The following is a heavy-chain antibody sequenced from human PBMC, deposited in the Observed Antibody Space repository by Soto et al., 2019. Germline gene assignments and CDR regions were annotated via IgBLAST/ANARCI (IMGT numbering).Heavy chain of an antibody. D-gene: IGHD2-21*02. CDR3: ASGSPVATDY. Sequence: PSETLSLTCTVSGGSISSGDYYWSWIRQPPGKGLEWIGYIYHSGSTYYNPSLKSRVTISVDRSKNQFSLKLSSVTAADTAVYYCASGSPVATDYWGQGTLVTVSS. CDR1: GGSISSGDYY. V-gene: IGHV4-30-2*01. CDR2: IYHSGST. J-gene: IGHJ4*02.